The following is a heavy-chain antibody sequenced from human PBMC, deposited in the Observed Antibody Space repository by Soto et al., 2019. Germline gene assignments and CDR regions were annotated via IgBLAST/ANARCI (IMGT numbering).Heavy chain of an antibody. D-gene: IGHD1-26*01. CDR3: ARGGSLYWYFDL. J-gene: IGHJ2*01. CDR2: INAYNSNT. V-gene: IGHV1-18*01. CDR1: GYTFTKYG. Sequence: ASVKVSCKASGYTFTKYGITWVRQAPGQGLEWMGWINAYNSNTNYAQKLQGRVTITRDTSASTAYMELSSLRSEDTAVYYCARGGSLYWYFDLWGRGTLVTV.